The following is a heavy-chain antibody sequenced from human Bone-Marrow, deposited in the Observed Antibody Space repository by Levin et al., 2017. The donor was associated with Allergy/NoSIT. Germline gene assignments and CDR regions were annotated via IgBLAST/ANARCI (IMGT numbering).Heavy chain of an antibody. V-gene: IGHV3-23*01. CDR1: GFTLSDYG. CDR3: ASRPGADPYYFDY. Sequence: SCVVSGFTLSDYGTSWVRQAPGKGLEWVSSIRGRGDTTYYADSVKGRFTISRDNSKNTLYLQMNNLRAEDTALYYCASRPGADPYYFDYWGQGALVTVSS. J-gene: IGHJ4*02. D-gene: IGHD7-27*01. CDR2: IRGRGDTT.